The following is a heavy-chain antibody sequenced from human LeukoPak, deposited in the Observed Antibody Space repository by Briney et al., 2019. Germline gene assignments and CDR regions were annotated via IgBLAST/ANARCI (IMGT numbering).Heavy chain of an antibody. CDR2: ISHDGSGT. J-gene: IGHJ4*02. V-gene: IGHV3-30*18. CDR3: AKDGGSYYIDY. D-gene: IGHD2-15*01. Sequence: GGSLRLSCAASGXSFSTYVMHWVRQAPGKGLEWMAFISHDGSGTLYAASMKGRFTISRDNSTNTVFLQMNSLRPEDTAVYFCAKDGGSYYIDYWGQGTLVTVSS. CDR1: GXSFSTYV.